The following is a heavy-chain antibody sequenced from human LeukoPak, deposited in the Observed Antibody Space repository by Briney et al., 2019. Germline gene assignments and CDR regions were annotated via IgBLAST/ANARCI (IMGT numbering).Heavy chain of an antibody. D-gene: IGHD1-26*01. CDR2: ISGSGGST. CDR1: GFTFSSYA. J-gene: IGHJ3*02. Sequence: PGGSLRLSCAASGFTFSSYAMSWVRQARGKGLEWVSVISGSGGSTYYADSVKGRFTISRDNSKNTLYLQMNSLRAEDTAVYYCAKDLRGSYQEDAFDIWGQGTMVTVSS. V-gene: IGHV3-23*01. CDR3: AKDLRGSYQEDAFDI.